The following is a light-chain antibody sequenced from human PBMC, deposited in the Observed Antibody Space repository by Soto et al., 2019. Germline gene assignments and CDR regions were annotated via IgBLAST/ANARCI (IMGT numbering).Light chain of an antibody. V-gene: IGKV3-20*01. CDR2: GAS. Sequence: EIVLTQSPGTLSLSPGERATLSCRASQSVSSSFLAWYQQKPGQAPRLLIYGASSRATGIPDRFSGSGSGTDFTLNINRLEPEDFAVYYCQQYDSSPWTFGQGTEVEIK. CDR1: QSVSSSF. CDR3: QQYDSSPWT. J-gene: IGKJ1*01.